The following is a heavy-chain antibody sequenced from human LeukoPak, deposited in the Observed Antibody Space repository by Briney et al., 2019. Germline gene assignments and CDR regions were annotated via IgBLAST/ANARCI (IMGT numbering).Heavy chain of an antibody. Sequence: SVKVSCKASGGTFSSYAISWVRQAPGQGLEWMGGIIPIFGTANYAQKFQGRVTITADESTSTAYMELSSLRSEDTAVYYCARDRELRSVFDYWGQGTLVTVSS. CDR1: GGTFSSYA. V-gene: IGHV1-69*13. CDR2: IIPIFGTA. D-gene: IGHD5-12*01. CDR3: ARDRELRSVFDY. J-gene: IGHJ4*02.